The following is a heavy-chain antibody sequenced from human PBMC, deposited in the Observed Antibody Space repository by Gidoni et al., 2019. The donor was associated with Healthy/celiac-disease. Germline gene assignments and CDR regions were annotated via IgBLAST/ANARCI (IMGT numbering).Heavy chain of an antibody. CDR3: ARMRDGYTLAY. J-gene: IGHJ4*02. D-gene: IGHD5-12*01. Sequence: QVQLQESGPGLVKPSETLSLTCTVSGCSISSYYWSWIRQPPGKGLEWIGYIYYSGSTNYNPSLKSRVTISVDTAKNQFSLKLSSVTAADTAVYYCARMRDGYTLAYWGQGTLVTVSS. CDR2: IYYSGST. CDR1: GCSISSYY. V-gene: IGHV4-59*01.